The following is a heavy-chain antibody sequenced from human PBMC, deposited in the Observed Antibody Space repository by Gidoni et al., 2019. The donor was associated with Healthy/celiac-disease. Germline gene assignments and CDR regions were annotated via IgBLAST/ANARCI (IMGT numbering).Heavy chain of an antibody. V-gene: IGHV1-69*04. CDR3: ARDLEYPGNYYYYGMDV. J-gene: IGHJ6*02. CDR1: GGTFSRYA. CDR2: IIPILGIA. Sequence: QVQLVQSGAEVKKPGSSVKVSCKASGGTFSRYAISWVRQAPGQGLEWMGRIIPILGIANYAQKFQGRVTITADKSTSTAYMELSSLRSEDTAVYYCARDLEYPGNYYYYGMDVWGQGTTVTVSS.